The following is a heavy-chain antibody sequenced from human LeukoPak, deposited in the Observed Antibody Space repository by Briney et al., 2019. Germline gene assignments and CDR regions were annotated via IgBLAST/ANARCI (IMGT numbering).Heavy chain of an antibody. J-gene: IGHJ5*02. CDR1: GFTFSNAW. V-gene: IGHV3-15*01. CDR2: IKSKTDGGTT. D-gene: IGHD2-15*01. Sequence: GGSLRLSCAASGFTFSNAWMSWVRQAPGKGLEWVGRIKSKTDGGTTDYAAPVKGRFTISRDDSKNTLYLQMNSLKTEDTAVYYCTTGLSWQTWDWFDPWGQGTLVTVSS. CDR3: TTGLSWQTWDWFDP.